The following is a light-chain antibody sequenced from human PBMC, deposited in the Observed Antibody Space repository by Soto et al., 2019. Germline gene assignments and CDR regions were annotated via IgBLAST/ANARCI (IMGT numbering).Light chain of an antibody. CDR1: SSDVGGYNY. CDR2: DVS. Sequence: QSALTQPASVSGSPGQSITISCTGTSSDVGGYNYVSWYQQHSGKAPKLMIYDVSNRPSGVSNRFSGSKSGNTASLTISGLQAEDEADYYCSEYTSSSTWVFGGGTQLTVL. CDR3: SEYTSSSTWV. J-gene: IGLJ3*02. V-gene: IGLV2-14*01.